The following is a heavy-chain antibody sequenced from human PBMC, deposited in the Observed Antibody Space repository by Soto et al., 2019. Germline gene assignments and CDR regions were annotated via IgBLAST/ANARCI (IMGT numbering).Heavy chain of an antibody. V-gene: IGHV5-51*01. CDR1: EYSFTNYW. CDR3: ARSLVVPASNYYYGMDV. J-gene: IGHJ6*02. D-gene: IGHD2-2*01. Sequence: GESLKISCKGSEYSFTNYWIGWVRQMPGKGLEWMGIIYPGDSDTRYSPSFEGQVTISADKSISTAYLQWSSLKASDTAMYYCARSLVVPASNYYYGMDVWGQGTTVTVSS. CDR2: IYPGDSDT.